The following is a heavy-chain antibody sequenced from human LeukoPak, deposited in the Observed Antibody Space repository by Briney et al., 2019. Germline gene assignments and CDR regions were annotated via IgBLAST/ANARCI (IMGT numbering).Heavy chain of an antibody. Sequence: SETLSLTCAVYGGSFSGYYWSWIRQPPGKGLEWIGEINHSGSTNYNPSLKSRVTISVDTSKNQFSLKLSSVTAADTAVYYCARVFVLYSSGYSNYLDYWGQGTLVTVSS. CDR3: ARVFVLYSSGYSNYLDY. CDR2: INHSGST. D-gene: IGHD3-22*01. J-gene: IGHJ4*02. CDR1: GGSFSGYY. V-gene: IGHV4-34*01.